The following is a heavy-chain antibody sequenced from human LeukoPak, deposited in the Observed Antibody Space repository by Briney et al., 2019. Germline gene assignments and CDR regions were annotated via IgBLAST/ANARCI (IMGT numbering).Heavy chain of an antibody. J-gene: IGHJ4*02. CDR2: IYYSGST. V-gene: IGHV4-31*03. D-gene: IGHD5-12*01. CDR3: ARHALRGGFDS. Sequence: ASETLSLTCTVSGGSISSGGYYWSWIRQHPGKGLEWIGYIYYSGSTYYNPSLKTRVTISLDTSKNQFSLKLNSVTAAATAVYYCARHALRGGFDSWGQGTLVAVSS. CDR1: GGSISSGGYY.